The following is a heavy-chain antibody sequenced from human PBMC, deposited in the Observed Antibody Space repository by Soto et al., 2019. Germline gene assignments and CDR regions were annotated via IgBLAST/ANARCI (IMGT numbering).Heavy chain of an antibody. CDR3: ARGDYYGALDY. CDR2: IYYSGST. D-gene: IGHD4-17*01. V-gene: IGHV4-59*01. Sequence: PSETLSLTCTVSGGSISSYYWSWIRQPPGKGLEWIGYIYYSGSTNYNPSLKSRVTISVDTSKNQFSLKLSSVTAADTAVYYCARGDYYGALDYWGQGTMVTV. J-gene: IGHJ4*02. CDR1: GGSISSYY.